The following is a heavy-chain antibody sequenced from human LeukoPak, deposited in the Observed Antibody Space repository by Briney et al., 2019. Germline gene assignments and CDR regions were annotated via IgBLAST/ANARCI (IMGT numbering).Heavy chain of an antibody. J-gene: IGHJ4*02. V-gene: IGHV3-23*01. CDR1: GITLSNYG. CDR3: AKRGVVVRVVLVGFHKEAYYFDS. D-gene: IGHD3-10*01. CDR2: VSDSGGRT. Sequence: GGSLRLSCAVSGITLSNYGMSWVRQAPGKGLEWVAGVSDSGGRTNYADSVKGRFTISRDNSRDTLYLQMNSLRAEDTAVYFCAKRGVVVRVVLVGFHKEAYYFDSWGQGALVTVSS.